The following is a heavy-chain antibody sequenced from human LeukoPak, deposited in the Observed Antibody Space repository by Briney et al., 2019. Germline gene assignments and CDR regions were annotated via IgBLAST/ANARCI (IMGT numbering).Heavy chain of an antibody. CDR2: INSEGSRI. CDR1: GFTLSDYW. Sequence: GGSLRLSCAASGFTLSDYWMHWVRQAPGKGLVWVSRINSEGSRIIYADSVKGRFTISRDNAKNTVYLQMTSLRADDTAVYFCARAPQIGFSGFDKNYWGQGTLVTVSS. J-gene: IGHJ4*02. CDR3: ARAPQIGFSGFDKNY. V-gene: IGHV3-74*01. D-gene: IGHD5-12*01.